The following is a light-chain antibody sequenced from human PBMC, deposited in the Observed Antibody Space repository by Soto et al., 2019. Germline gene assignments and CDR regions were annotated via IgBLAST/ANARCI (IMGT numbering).Light chain of an antibody. CDR2: STN. CDR1: SGSVSTNYY. Sequence: QAVVTQEPSFSVSPGGTVTLTCGLSSGSVSTNYYPSWYQQTPGQAPRTLIYSTNTRSSGVPDRFSGSILGNKAALTISGAQAEDESDYFCGLYLGRGISVLGGGTQLTVL. V-gene: IGLV8-61*01. J-gene: IGLJ3*02. CDR3: GLYLGRGISV.